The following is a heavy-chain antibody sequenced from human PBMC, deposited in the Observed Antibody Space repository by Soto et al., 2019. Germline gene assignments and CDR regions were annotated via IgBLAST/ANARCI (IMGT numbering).Heavy chain of an antibody. Sequence: PSETLSLTSAVYGGPFSGYYWSWIRQPPGKGLEWIGEINHSGSTNYNPSLKSRVTISVDTSKNQFSLKLSSVTAADTAVYYCARALLYCSGGSCYPYYFDYWGQGTLVTVSS. J-gene: IGHJ4*02. CDR2: INHSGST. V-gene: IGHV4-34*01. D-gene: IGHD2-15*01. CDR1: GGPFSGYY. CDR3: ARALLYCSGGSCYPYYFDY.